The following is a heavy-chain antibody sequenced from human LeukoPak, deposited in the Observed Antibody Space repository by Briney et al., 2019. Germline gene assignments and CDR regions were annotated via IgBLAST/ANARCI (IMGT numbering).Heavy chain of an antibody. CDR1: GYTFSNFW. CDR2: INRDGSEK. D-gene: IGHD5-24*01. V-gene: IGHV3-7*01. J-gene: IGHJ4*02. Sequence: GASVKVSCKASGYTFSNFWMGWARQGPGKGLQWVASINRDGSEKHPVDSVKGRFTISRDNAKNSVYLQMTGLTVDDTAVYYCVRDVDIWGQGTLVTVSS. CDR3: VRDVDI.